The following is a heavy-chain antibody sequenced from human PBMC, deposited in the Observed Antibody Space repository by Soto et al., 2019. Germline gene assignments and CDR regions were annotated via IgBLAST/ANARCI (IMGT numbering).Heavy chain of an antibody. CDR3: AGQLGGFLVDVFDF. Sequence: PSETLSLTCTVSGGSVSSGSYYWGWIRQPPGKGLEWIGYIYYSGSINYNPSLKSRVTISVDTSKNQFSLKLNSVTAADTAVYYCAGQLGGFLVDVFDFWGKGKRVPVS. CDR1: GGSVSSGSYY. D-gene: IGHD3-16*01. J-gene: IGHJ3*01. V-gene: IGHV4-61*01. CDR2: IYYSGSI.